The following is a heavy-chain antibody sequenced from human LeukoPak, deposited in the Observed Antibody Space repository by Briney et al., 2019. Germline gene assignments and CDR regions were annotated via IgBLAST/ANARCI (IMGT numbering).Heavy chain of an antibody. CDR1: GYTFTSYY. V-gene: IGHV1-46*01. CDR3: ARGRDCSGGSCYLGDY. D-gene: IGHD2-15*01. J-gene: IGHJ4*02. CDR2: INPSGGST. Sequence: ASVKVSCKASGYTFTSYYMHWVRQAPGQGLEWMGIINPSGGSTSYAQKFQGRVTMTRNTSISTAYMELSSLRSEDTAVYYCARGRDCSGGSCYLGDYWGQGTLVTVSS.